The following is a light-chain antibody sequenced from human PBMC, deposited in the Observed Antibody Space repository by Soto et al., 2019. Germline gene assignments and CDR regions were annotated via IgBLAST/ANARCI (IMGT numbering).Light chain of an antibody. CDR1: QSLNSL. Sequence: DIQMTQSPSTLSASVGDRVTITCRASQSLNSLLAWYQQKPGRAPKLLIYDASTLESGVPSRFSGSGSGTEFTLTISSLQPDDFATYYCQQYNSYSSWTFGQGTKVEIK. J-gene: IGKJ1*01. CDR3: QQYNSYSSWT. V-gene: IGKV1-5*01. CDR2: DAS.